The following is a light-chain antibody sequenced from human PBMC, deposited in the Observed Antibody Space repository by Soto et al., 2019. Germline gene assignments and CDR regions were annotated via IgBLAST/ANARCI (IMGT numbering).Light chain of an antibody. V-gene: IGKV1-12*01. Sequence: DIQMTQSPSSVSASVGDRVTITCRASQGIGTWLAWYQQKPGKAPKYLIYGASSLHRGVPSRFSGSGSGTDFTLIISSLQPEDFATYYCQQANHFPLTFGGGTKVEIK. CDR3: QQANHFPLT. CDR2: GAS. CDR1: QGIGTW. J-gene: IGKJ4*01.